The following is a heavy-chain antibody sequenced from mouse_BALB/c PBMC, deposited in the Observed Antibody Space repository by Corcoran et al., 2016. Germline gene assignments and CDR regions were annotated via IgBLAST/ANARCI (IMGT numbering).Heavy chain of an antibody. CDR3: VNWDWYFDV. CDR1: GFNIKDTY. J-gene: IGHJ1*01. CDR2: IDPANGNT. V-gene: IGHV14-3*02. D-gene: IGHD4-1*01. Sequence: EAQLQQSGAELVKPGASVKLSCTASGFNIKDTYMHWVKQRPEQGLEWIGRIDPANGNTKYDPKFQGKATITADTSSNTAYLQLSSLTSEDTAVYYCVNWDWYFDVWGAGTTVTVSS.